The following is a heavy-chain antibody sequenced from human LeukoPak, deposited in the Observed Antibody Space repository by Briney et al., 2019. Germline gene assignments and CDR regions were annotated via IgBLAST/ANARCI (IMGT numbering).Heavy chain of an antibody. Sequence: SETLSLTCTVSGGSISSYYWSWIRQPPGKGLEWIGYIYYTGNTHYNFSLKSRVTISVDTSKNQFSLKLNSVTAADTAVYYCARESPGPWGQGTLVTVSS. V-gene: IGHV4-59*01. CDR1: GGSISSYY. D-gene: IGHD2-8*02. CDR3: ARESPGP. CDR2: IYYTGNT. J-gene: IGHJ5*02.